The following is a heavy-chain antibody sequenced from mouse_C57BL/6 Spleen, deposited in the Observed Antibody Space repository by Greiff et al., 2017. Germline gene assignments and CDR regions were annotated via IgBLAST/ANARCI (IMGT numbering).Heavy chain of an antibody. Sequence: QVQLKQSGAELVRPGSSVKLSCKASGYTFTSYWMHWVKQRPIQGLEWIGNIDPSDSETHYNQKFKDKATLTVDKSSSTAYMQLSSLTSEDSAVYYCARRGLREYFDVWGTGTTVTVSS. J-gene: IGHJ1*03. CDR1: GYTFTSYW. D-gene: IGHD2-4*01. CDR3: ARRGLREYFDV. V-gene: IGHV1-52*01. CDR2: IDPSDSET.